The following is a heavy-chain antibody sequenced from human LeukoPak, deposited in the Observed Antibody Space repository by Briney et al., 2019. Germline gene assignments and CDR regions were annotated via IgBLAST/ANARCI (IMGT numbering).Heavy chain of an antibody. V-gene: IGHV1-2*02. Sequence: ASVKVSCKASGYTFTGYYVHWVRQAPGQGLEWMGWINPNSGGTNYAQKFQGRVTMTRDTSISTAYMELSRLRSDDTAVYYCARDRMVRGVIKGMDVWGQGTTVTVSS. J-gene: IGHJ6*02. CDR1: GYTFTGYY. CDR3: ARDRMVRGVIKGMDV. CDR2: INPNSGGT. D-gene: IGHD3-10*01.